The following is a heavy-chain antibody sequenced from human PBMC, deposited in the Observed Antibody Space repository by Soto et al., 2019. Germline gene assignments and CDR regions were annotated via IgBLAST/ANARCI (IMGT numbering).Heavy chain of an antibody. V-gene: IGHV3-30-3*01. J-gene: IGHJ4*02. CDR1: GFTFSSYA. CDR3: ARGYYYDSSGYIFDY. CDR2: ISYDGSNK. Sequence: QVQLVESGGGVVQPGRSLRLSCAASGFTFSSYAMHWVRQAPGKGLEWVAVISYDGSNKYYADSVKGRFTISRDNSKNTLYLQMNSLRAEDTAVYYCARGYYYDSSGYIFDYWGQGTLVTVSS. D-gene: IGHD3-22*01.